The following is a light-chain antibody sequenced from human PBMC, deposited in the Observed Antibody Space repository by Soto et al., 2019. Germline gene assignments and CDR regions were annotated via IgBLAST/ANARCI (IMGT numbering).Light chain of an antibody. V-gene: IGLV2-23*01. CDR3: CSYAGSSTYV. CDR2: EGS. Sequence: VLTQPASVSVSPGQSITISCSGTSSDVGSYNLVSWYQQHPGKAPKLMIYEGSKRPSGVSNRFSGSKSGNTASLTISGLQAEDEADYYCCSYAGSSTYVFGTGTKVTVL. J-gene: IGLJ1*01. CDR1: SSDVGSYNL.